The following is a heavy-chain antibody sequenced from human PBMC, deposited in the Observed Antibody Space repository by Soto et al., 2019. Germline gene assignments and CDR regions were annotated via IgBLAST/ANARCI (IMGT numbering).Heavy chain of an antibody. D-gene: IGHD2-2*02. CDR1: GFTFTYAW. CDR2: VRSKTDGGTV. V-gene: IGHV3-15*07. Sequence: EVQLVESGGGLVKPGGSLRLSCTASGFTFTYAWMNWVRQRPGKGLEWVGHVRSKTDGGTVDYASPVKGRFTISRDDSENTLHLQMNTLKSEDTAVYFCATGLYSSAIGTYTHGLGDSWGRGTLVTVSS. J-gene: IGHJ4*02. CDR3: ATGLYSSAIGTYTHGLGDS.